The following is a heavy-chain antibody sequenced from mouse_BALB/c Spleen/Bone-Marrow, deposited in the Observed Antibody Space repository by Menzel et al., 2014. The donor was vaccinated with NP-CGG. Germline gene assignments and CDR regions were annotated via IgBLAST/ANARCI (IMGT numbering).Heavy chain of an antibody. CDR3: ARDKGRVFFDY. J-gene: IGHJ2*01. V-gene: IGHV7-3*02. Sequence: EVMLVESGGGLVQPGGSLRLSCATSGFTFTDYYMNWVRQPPGKALEWLGFIRNKANGYTTEYSASVKSRFTISRDNSQNILYLQMNTLRVDDSATYYCARDKGRVFFDYRGQGTTLTVSS. CDR2: IRNKANGYTT. CDR1: GFTFTDYY.